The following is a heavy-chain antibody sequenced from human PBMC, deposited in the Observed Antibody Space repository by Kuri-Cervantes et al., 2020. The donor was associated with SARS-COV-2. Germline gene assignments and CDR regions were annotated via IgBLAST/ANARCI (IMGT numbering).Heavy chain of an antibody. D-gene: IGHD3-22*01. CDR2: FDPEYGEI. Sequence: ASVKVSCKVSGYTVTESSMHWARQAPGKGLEWMGGFDPEYGEIIYAQKFQGRVTMTEDTSTDTEYMELSSLRSDDTAVYYCATVEYDSYGYSWHFDSWGHGTLVTVSS. V-gene: IGHV1-24*01. CDR3: ATVEYDSYGYSWHFDS. J-gene: IGHJ4*01. CDR1: GYTVTESS.